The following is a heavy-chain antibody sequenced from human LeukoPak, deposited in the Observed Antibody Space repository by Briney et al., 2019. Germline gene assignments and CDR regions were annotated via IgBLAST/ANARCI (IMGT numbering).Heavy chain of an antibody. D-gene: IGHD4-23*01. CDR3: ARDDGIGGPFDY. CDR2: IYSGGST. CDR1: GLTVSSNY. V-gene: IGHV3-53*01. Sequence: GGSLRLSCAVSGLTVSSNYMNWVRQAPGKGLEWVSIIYSGGSTYYADSVKGRFTISRDNSKNTLYLQMNSLRAEDTAVYYCARDDGIGGPFDYWGQGTLVTVSS. J-gene: IGHJ4*02.